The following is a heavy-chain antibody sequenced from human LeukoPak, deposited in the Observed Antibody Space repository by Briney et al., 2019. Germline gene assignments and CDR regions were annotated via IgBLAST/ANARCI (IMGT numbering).Heavy chain of an antibody. V-gene: IGHV3-21*01. J-gene: IGHJ4*02. D-gene: IGHD1-1*01. CDR3: ARDSTGTTEGFFDY. CDR1: GYTVSSNY. Sequence: PGGSLRLSCAASGYTVSSNYMSWVRQAPGKGLEWVSSISSSSSYIYYADSVKGRFTISRDNAKNSLYLQMNSLRAEDTAVYYCARDSTGTTEGFFDYWGQGTLVTVSS. CDR2: ISSSSSYI.